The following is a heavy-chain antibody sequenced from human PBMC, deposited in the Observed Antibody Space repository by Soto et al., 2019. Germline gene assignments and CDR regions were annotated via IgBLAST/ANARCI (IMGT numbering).Heavy chain of an antibody. CDR3: ATQGANSNHYYYGMDV. V-gene: IGHV4-34*01. CDR2: INYSGST. CDR1: GGSFSGYY. Sequence: PSETLSLTCTVYGGSFSGYYWTWIRQPPGTGLEWMGEINYSGSTTYNPSLKSRATISVDTSTTQFSLKLSSVTAADTAVYSCATQGANSNHYYYGMDVWGKATTVTASS. J-gene: IGHJ6*04. D-gene: IGHD1-26*01.